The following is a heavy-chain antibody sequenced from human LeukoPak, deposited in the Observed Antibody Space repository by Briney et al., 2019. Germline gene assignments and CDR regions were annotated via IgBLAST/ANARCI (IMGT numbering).Heavy chain of an antibody. CDR2: IWYDGSNK. Sequence: PGGSLRLSCAASGFTFSSYGMHWVRQAPGKGLEWVAVIWYDGSNKYYADSVKGRFTISRDNSKNTLYLQMNSLRAEDTAVYYCARDYDSSGYYPWDWGQGTLVTASS. J-gene: IGHJ4*02. CDR3: ARDYDSSGYYPWD. V-gene: IGHV3-33*01. CDR1: GFTFSSYG. D-gene: IGHD3-22*01.